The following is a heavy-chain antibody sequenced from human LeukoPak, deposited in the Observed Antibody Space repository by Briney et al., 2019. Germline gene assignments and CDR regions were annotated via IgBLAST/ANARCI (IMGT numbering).Heavy chain of an antibody. CDR1: GGSFSGYY. Sequence: PSETLSLTCAVYGGSFSGYYWSWIRQPPGKGLEWIGEINHGGSTNYNPSLKSRLTISVDTSKNQFSLKLSSVTAADTAVYYCAREGVYYDILAAYYRPCYFDFWGQGTLVTVYS. CDR2: INHGGST. D-gene: IGHD3-9*01. J-gene: IGHJ4*02. CDR3: AREGVYYDILAAYYRPCYFDF. V-gene: IGHV4-34*01.